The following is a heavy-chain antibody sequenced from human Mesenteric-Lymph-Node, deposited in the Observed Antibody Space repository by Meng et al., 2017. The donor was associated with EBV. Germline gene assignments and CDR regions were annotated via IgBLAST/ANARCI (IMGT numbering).Heavy chain of an antibody. CDR2: VYGGTTA. CDR1: GFSFRTYS. Sequence: GEVVGVGGRLVKAGGSLRLSCEGSGFSFRTYSMNWVRQAPGKGLEWVSVVYGGTTAYYADSVRGRFIISTDSSKNTLYLQMNSLRADDTAVYFCRVWLSGLDSDYWGQGTLVTVSS. J-gene: IGHJ4*02. D-gene: IGHD3-22*01. V-gene: IGHV3-66*01. CDR3: RVWLSGLDSDY.